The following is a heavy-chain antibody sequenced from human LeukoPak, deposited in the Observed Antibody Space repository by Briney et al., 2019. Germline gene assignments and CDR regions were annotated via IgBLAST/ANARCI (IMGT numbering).Heavy chain of an antibody. CDR1: GYSFTSFW. V-gene: IGHV5-51*01. CDR2: IYPGDSDT. Sequence: GESLMISCKGSGYSFTSFWIGWVRQMPGKGLEWMGIIYPGDSDTRYSPSFQGQVTISADKSINTAYLQWSSLKASDTAMYYCARQRLRGISYFGFWGQGTLVTVSS. J-gene: IGHJ4*02. D-gene: IGHD3-10*01. CDR3: ARQRLRGISYFGF.